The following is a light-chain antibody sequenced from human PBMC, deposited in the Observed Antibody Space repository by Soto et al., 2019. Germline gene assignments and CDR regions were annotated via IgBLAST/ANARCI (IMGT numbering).Light chain of an antibody. V-gene: IGKV1-33*01. CDR3: QQFDTLPPS. Sequence: DIQMTQSPSSLSASVGDRVTISCQASQDISKYLNWYQQHPGKAPRLLIYDASSLDAGVPSRFSGSGSGTDFTFTIESLQPEDIATYFCQQFDTLPPSFGHGTKREIK. J-gene: IGKJ2*01. CDR1: QDISKY. CDR2: DAS.